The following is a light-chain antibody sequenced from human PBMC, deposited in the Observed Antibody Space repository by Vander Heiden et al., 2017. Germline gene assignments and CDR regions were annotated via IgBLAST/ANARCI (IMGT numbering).Light chain of an antibody. CDR3: QQSYSTPHT. J-gene: IGKJ2*01. CDR1: QSISSY. Sequence: DIQMTQSPSSLSASVGDRVTITCRASQSISSYLNWYQQKPGKAPKLLIYAASSLQSGVPSRVSGSGSGTDFTLTISSLKPEDFATYYCQQSYSTPHTCGQGTKLEIK. CDR2: AAS. V-gene: IGKV1-39*01.